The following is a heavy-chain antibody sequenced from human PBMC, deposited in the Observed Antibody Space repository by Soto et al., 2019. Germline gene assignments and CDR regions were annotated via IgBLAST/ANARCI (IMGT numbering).Heavy chain of an antibody. CDR3: VKSRGGDNYDFFD. CDR2: MSSDGGRI. V-gene: IGHV3-64D*06. CDR1: GFTFSSFS. Sequence: GGSLRLSCSASGFTFSSFSMHWVRQSPGKGLEYVSHMSSDGGRIYYADSVKGRFTISRDNSKNMLYLQMNSLRPDDSAVYYCVKSRGGDNYDFFDWGQGTQVTVSS. D-gene: IGHD3-3*01. J-gene: IGHJ4*02.